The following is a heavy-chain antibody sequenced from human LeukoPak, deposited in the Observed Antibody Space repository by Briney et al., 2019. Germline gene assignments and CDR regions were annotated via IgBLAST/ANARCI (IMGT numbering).Heavy chain of an antibody. V-gene: IGHV1-24*01. Sequence: ASVKVSCKVSGYILTELSMHWVRQAPGKGLEWMGGFDPEDGETIYAQKFQGRVTMTEDTSTDTAYMELSSLRSEDTAVYYCATDSSGASGGYLDYWGQGTLVTVSS. CDR2: FDPEDGET. D-gene: IGHD3-16*01. CDR3: ATDSSGASGGYLDY. CDR1: GYILTELS. J-gene: IGHJ4*02.